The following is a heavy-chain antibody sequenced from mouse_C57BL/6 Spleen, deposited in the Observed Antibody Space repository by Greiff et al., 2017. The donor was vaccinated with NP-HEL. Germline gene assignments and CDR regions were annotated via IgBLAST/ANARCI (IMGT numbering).Heavy chain of an antibody. V-gene: IGHV1-52*01. CDR3: ARDGAAQAAWFAY. J-gene: IGHJ3*01. CDR1: GYTFTSYW. CDR2: IDPSDSET. Sequence: VQLQQPGAELVRPGSSVKLSCKASGYTFTSYWMHWVKQRPIQGLEWIGNIDPSDSETHYNQKFKDKATLTVDKSSSTAYMQLSSLTSEDSAVYYCARDGAAQAAWFAYWGQGTLVTVSA. D-gene: IGHD3-2*02.